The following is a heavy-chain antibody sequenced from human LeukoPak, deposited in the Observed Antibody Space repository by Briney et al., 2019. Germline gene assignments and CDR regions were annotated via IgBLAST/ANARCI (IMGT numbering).Heavy chain of an antibody. CDR3: ARGGVGVAKGFWFDP. V-gene: IGHV3-15*01. CDR1: GFTFSNAW. Sequence: PGGSLRLSCAACGFTFSNAWMTWVRQAPGKGLEWVGRIKSISDGGTTDYAAPVKGRFTISRDNSKNTLYLQMNSLRAEDTAVYYCARGGVGVAKGFWFDPWGQGTLVTVSS. CDR2: IKSISDGGTT. J-gene: IGHJ5*02. D-gene: IGHD3-3*01.